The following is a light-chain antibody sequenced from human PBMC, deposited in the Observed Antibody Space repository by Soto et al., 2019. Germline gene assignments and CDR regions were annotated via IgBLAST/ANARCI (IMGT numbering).Light chain of an antibody. CDR3: QQRSSWPIT. CDR2: AAS. Sequence: EIVMTQSPASLSVSPGETATLSCRASQSVGSSLAWYQQKPGQAPSLLIYAASTRATGVPATFSGSGSGTDFTLTISILEPEDFAVYYCQQRSSWPITFGQGTRLEI. CDR1: QSVGSS. V-gene: IGKV3-11*01. J-gene: IGKJ5*01.